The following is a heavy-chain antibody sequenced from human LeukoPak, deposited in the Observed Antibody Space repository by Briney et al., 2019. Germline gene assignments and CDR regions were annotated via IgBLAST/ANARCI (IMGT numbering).Heavy chain of an antibody. CDR3: ARPRGNGYSYGTAINWFDP. CDR2: IFPGDSDT. V-gene: IGHV5-51*01. CDR1: GYSFTNYR. Sequence: GESLKISCKGSGYSFTNYRIGWVRQMPGKGLEWMGIIFPGDSDTRYSPSFQGQVTISVDKSISTAYVQWSSLKASDTAMYYCARPRGNGYSYGTAINWFDPWGQGTLVTVSS. J-gene: IGHJ5*02. D-gene: IGHD5-18*01.